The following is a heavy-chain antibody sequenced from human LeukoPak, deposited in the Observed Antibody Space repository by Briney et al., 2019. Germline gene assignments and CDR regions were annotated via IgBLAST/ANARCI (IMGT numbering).Heavy chain of an antibody. CDR2: MSGSGSDI. CDR3: AKGAGRNSGI. V-gene: IGHV3-11*04. CDR1: GFTFSDSY. J-gene: IGHJ4*02. Sequence: TGGSLRLSCAASGFTFSDSYMSWIRQAPGKGLEWLSYMSGSGSDISYADSVKGRITIPRDNAKNSLYLQMNSLRAEDTAVYYCAKGAGRNSGIWGQGILVTVSS. D-gene: IGHD2/OR15-2a*01.